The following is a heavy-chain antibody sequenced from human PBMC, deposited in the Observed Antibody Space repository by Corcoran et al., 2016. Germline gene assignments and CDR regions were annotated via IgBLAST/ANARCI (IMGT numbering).Heavy chain of an antibody. V-gene: IGHV3-7*03. CDR1: GFTFSSYW. J-gene: IGHJ4*02. CDR2: IKQDGSAK. D-gene: IGHD2-2*01. Sequence: EVQLVESGGGLVQPGGSLRLSCAASGFTFSSYWMSWVRQAPGKGLEWVANIKQDGSAKYYVDSVKGRFTISRDNAKNSLYLQMNSLRAEETAVDYGAGPFPCRRRTSCPCPYWGKGTLVTVFS. CDR3: AGPFPCRRRTSCPCPY.